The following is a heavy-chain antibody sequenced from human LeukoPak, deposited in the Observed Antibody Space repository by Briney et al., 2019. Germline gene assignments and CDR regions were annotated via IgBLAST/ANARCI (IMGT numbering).Heavy chain of an antibody. CDR2: MNPNSGNT. CDR3: ARALQRGYDYVWGSYRPVDY. D-gene: IGHD3-16*02. Sequence: ASVKVSCKASGYTFTSYDINWVRQATGQGLEWMGWMNPNSGNTGYAQKFQGRVTITRNTSISTAYMELSSLRSEDTAVYYCARALQRGYDYVWGSYRPVDYWGQGTLVTVSS. V-gene: IGHV1-8*03. J-gene: IGHJ4*02. CDR1: GYTFTSYD.